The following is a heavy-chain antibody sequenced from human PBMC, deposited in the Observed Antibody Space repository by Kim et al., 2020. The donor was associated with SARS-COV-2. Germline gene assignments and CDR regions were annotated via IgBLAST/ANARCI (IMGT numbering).Heavy chain of an antibody. CDR3: AGGGYYGPLAPNAFDI. J-gene: IGHJ3*02. CDR1: GFTFSSYW. Sequence: GGSLRLSCAASGFTFSSYWMHWVRQAPGKGLVWVSRINSDGSSTSYADSVKGRFTISRDNAKNTLYLQMNSLRAEDTAVYYCAGGGYYGPLAPNAFDIWGQGTMVTVSS. D-gene: IGHD3-10*01. CDR2: INSDGSST. V-gene: IGHV3-74*01.